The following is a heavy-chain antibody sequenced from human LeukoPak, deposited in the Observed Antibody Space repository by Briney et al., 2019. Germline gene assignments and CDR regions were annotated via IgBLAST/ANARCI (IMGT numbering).Heavy chain of an antibody. CDR3: AKDPMTISEIWY. J-gene: IGHJ4*02. V-gene: IGHV3-48*03. CDR1: GFTFSSYE. CDR2: ISSSGSTI. Sequence: GGSLRLSCAASGFTFSSYEMNWVRQAPGKGLEWVSYISSSGSTIYYADSVKGRFTISRDNSKNTLYLQMNSLRAEDTAVYYCAKDPMTISEIWYWGQGTLVTVSS. D-gene: IGHD3-3*01.